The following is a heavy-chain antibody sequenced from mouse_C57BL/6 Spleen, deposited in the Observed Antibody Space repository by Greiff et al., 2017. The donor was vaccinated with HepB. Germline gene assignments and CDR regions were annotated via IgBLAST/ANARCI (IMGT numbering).Heavy chain of an antibody. V-gene: IGHV5-16*01. J-gene: IGHJ2*01. CDR2: INYDGSST. CDR1: GFTFSDYY. D-gene: IGHD1-1*01. Sequence: EVMLVESEGGLVQPGRSMKLSCTASGFTFSDYYMAWVRQVPEKGLEWVANINYDGSSTYYLDSLKSRFIISRDNAKNILYLQMSSLKSEDTATYYCAREFHYYGSSLYYFDYWGQGTTLTVSS. CDR3: AREFHYYGSSLYYFDY.